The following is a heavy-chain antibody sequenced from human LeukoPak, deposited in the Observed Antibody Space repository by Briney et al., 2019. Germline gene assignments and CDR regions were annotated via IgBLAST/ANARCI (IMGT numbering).Heavy chain of an antibody. CDR3: ARDYSESEYFFDY. CDR2: ISSSGSTI. CDR1: GFTFSDYY. Sequence: GGSLRLSCAASGFTFSDYYMSWIRQAPGKGLGWVSYISSSGSTIYYADSVKGRFTISRDNAQNSLYLQMSSLRAEDTAMYYCARDYSESEYFFDYWGQGSLVAVSS. V-gene: IGHV3-11*01. D-gene: IGHD1-26*01. J-gene: IGHJ4*02.